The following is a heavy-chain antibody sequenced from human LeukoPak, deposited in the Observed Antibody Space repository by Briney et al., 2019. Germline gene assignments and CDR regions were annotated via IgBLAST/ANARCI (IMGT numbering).Heavy chain of an antibody. CDR2: INPNSGGT. Sequence: ASVKVSCKASGYTFTGFFIHWVRQAPGQGLEWMGWINPNSGGTNYAQDFQGRVTMTRDTSISTAYMELSGLISDDTALYYCARDRVGPDTVPRIMRYWGQGTLVTVSS. CDR1: GYTFTGFF. CDR3: ARDRVGPDTVPRIMRY. J-gene: IGHJ4*02. D-gene: IGHD5-12*01. V-gene: IGHV1-2*02.